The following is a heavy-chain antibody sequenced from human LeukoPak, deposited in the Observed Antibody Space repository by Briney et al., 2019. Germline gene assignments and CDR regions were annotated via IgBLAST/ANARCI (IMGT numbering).Heavy chain of an antibody. J-gene: IGHJ4*02. D-gene: IGHD5-18*01. V-gene: IGHV1-2*06. CDR2: INPNSGGT. Sequence: GASVKVSCKASGYTFTGYYMHWVRQAPGQGLEWMGRINPNSGGTNYAQKFQGRVTMTGDTSISTAYMELSRLRSDDTAVYYCARVFVRYSYGLDYWGQGTLVTVSS. CDR3: ARVFVRYSYGLDY. CDR1: GYTFTGYY.